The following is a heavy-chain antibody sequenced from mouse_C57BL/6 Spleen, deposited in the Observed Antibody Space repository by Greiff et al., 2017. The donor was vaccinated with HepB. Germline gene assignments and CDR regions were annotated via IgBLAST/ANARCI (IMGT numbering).Heavy chain of an antibody. CDR3: ATYYYGSRPLGY. CDR1: GYTFTSYW. CDR2: IHPNSGST. Sequence: VQLQQPGAELVKPGASVKLSCKASGYTFTSYWMHWVKQRPGQGLEWIGMIHPNSGSTNYNEKFKSKATLTVDKSSSTAYMQLSSLTSEDSAVYYCATYYYGSRPLGYWGQGTTLTVSS. J-gene: IGHJ2*01. D-gene: IGHD1-1*01. V-gene: IGHV1-64*01.